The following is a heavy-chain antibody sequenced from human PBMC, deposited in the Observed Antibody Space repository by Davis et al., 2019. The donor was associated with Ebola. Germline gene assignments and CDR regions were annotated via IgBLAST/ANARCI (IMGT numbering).Heavy chain of an antibody. CDR1: GFTFSNYW. CDR2: IKQDGSEK. CDR3: AIANRGPVADTGDY. Sequence: GGSLRLSCVASGFTFSNYWMTWVRQAPVRGLEWVANIKQDGSEKQYVDSVRGRFTISRDNAKNSLYLQMNSLRAEDTAAYYCAIANRGPVADTGDYWGQGTLVAVSS. D-gene: IGHD6-19*01. V-gene: IGHV3-7*03. J-gene: IGHJ4*02.